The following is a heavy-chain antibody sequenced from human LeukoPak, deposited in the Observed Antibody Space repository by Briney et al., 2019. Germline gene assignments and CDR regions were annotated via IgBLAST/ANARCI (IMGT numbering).Heavy chain of an antibody. CDR3: AKSNGYGLIDI. J-gene: IGHJ3*02. D-gene: IGHD3-22*01. CDR2: IHHSGST. Sequence: SETLSLTCTVSGYSISSGYYWGWIRQPPGKGLEWIGSIHHSGSTYYNPSLKSRLTISADTSKNQFSLRLSSVTAADTAVYYCAKSNGYGLIDIWGQGTMVTVSS. CDR1: GYSISSGYY. V-gene: IGHV4-38-2*02.